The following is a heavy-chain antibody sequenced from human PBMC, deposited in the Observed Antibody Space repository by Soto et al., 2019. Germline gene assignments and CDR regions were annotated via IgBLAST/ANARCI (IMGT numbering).Heavy chain of an antibody. CDR3: ARGYYYDSSGLAPFDY. CDR1: GYTFTGYY. D-gene: IGHD3-22*01. Sequence: GASVKVSCKASGYTFTGYYMHWVRQAPGQGLEWMGWINPNSGGTNYAQKFQGRVTMTRDTSISTAYMELSRLRSDGTAVYYCARGYYYDSSGLAPFDYWGQGTLVTVSS. V-gene: IGHV1-2*02. CDR2: INPNSGGT. J-gene: IGHJ4*02.